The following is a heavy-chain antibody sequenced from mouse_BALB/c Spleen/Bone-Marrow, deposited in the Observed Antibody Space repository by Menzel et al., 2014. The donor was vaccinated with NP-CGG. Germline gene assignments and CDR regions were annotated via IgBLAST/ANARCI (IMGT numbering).Heavy chain of an antibody. J-gene: IGHJ2*01. CDR2: IYYSGTI. CDR1: GISITTGNYR. D-gene: IGHD1-2*01. CDR3: ARATAYFDY. V-gene: IGHV3-5*02. Sequence: DVKLQESGPGLVKPSQTVSLTCTVTGISITTGNYRWSWIRQFPENKLEWIGYIYYSGTITYNPSLTSRTTITRDTSKNQFFLEMNSLTAEDTATYYCARATAYFDYWGQGTTLTVSS.